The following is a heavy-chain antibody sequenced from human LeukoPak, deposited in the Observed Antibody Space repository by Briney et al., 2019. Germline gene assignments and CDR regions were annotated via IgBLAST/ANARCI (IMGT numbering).Heavy chain of an antibody. J-gene: IGHJ4*02. Sequence: GGSLRLSCSASGLTFSSYAMHWVRQAPGKGLEYVSAISSNGGSTYYADSVKGRFTISRDNSKNTLYLQMSSLRAEDTAVYYCVKARGYGSGRDYFDYWGQGTLVTVSS. CDR3: VKARGYGSGRDYFDY. CDR2: ISSNGGST. D-gene: IGHD3-10*01. V-gene: IGHV3-64D*06. CDR1: GLTFSSYA.